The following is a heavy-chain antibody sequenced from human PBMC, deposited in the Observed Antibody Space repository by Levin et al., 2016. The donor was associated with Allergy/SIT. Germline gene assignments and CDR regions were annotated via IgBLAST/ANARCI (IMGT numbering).Heavy chain of an antibody. V-gene: IGHV3-15*01. CDR1: GFTFSKAW. Sequence: GGSLRLSCTASGFTFSKAWMNWVRQAPGKGLEWVGRIKSKTDGGTTDYAAPVKGRFTISRDDSKSTLYLQMNSLKTEDTAVFYCATLNFYVSGSNQPLDFWGRGTLVTVSS. CDR3: ATLNFYVSGSNQPLDF. CDR2: IKSKTDGGTT. D-gene: IGHD3-10*01. J-gene: IGHJ4*02.